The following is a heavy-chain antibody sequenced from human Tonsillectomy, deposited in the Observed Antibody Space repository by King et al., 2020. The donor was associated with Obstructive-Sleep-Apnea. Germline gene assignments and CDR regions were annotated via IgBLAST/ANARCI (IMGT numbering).Heavy chain of an antibody. J-gene: IGHJ4*02. CDR2: ISWDGGSS. Sequence: VQLVESGGVVVQPGGSLRLSCAASGFTFDDYAMHWVRQAPGKGLEWVSLISWDGGSSHYADSVKGRFTISRDNSKNSLSLQMNSLRVEDTALYYCARDIGGGWSASDYWGQGTLVTVSS. V-gene: IGHV3-43D*03. D-gene: IGHD6-19*01. CDR3: ARDIGGGWSASDY. CDR1: GFTFDDYA.